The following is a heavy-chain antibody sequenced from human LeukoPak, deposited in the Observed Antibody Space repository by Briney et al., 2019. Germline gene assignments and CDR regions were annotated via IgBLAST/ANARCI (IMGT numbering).Heavy chain of an antibody. CDR1: GFTFSRYA. CDR2: ISGGGDNT. J-gene: IGHJ1*01. D-gene: IGHD1-1*01. CDR3: AKPVDGASVQRYFQH. Sequence: GGSLRLSCAASGFTFSRYAMSWVRQAPGKGVEWVSAISGGGDNTYYADSVRGRFTISRGNSKNTLFLQMNSLRAEDTAIYYCAKPVDGASVQRYFQHWGQGTLVTASS. V-gene: IGHV3-23*01.